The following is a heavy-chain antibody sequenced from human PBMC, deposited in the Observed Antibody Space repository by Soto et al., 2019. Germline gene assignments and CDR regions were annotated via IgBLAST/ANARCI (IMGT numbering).Heavy chain of an antibody. D-gene: IGHD4-17*01. CDR1: GGTFSNHA. V-gene: IGHV1-69*12. CDR3: TRGPDYEGYFDF. J-gene: IGHJ4*02. Sequence: QVQLVQSGAEVKKPGSSVKVSCRASGGTFSNHAVGWVRQAPGQGLEWMGGIILPFGTANYAQKFQGRVTITADEATATTYMEFSSLRFEDAAVYYCTRGPDYEGYFDFWGQGTLVNVSS. CDR2: IILPFGTA.